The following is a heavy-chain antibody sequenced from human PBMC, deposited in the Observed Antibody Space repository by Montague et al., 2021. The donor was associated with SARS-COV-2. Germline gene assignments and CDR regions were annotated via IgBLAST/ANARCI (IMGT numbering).Heavy chain of an antibody. D-gene: IGHD3-3*01. CDR3: ARALVPEEWLFGGDYYYYMDV. J-gene: IGHJ6*03. CDR2: IYYSGST. CDR1: GGSISSYY. Sequence: SETRSLTCTVSGGSISSYYWSWIRQPPGKGLEWIGYIYYSGSTNYNPSLKSRVTISVGTSKNQFSLKLSSVTAADTAVYYCARALVPEEWLFGGDYYYYMDVWGKGTTVTVSS. V-gene: IGHV4-59*01.